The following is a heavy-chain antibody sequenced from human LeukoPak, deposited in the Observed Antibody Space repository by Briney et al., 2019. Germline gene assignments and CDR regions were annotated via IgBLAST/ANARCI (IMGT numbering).Heavy chain of an antibody. Sequence: GGSLRLSCAASGFTFDNFAMHWPRQTPGRGLEWVSLVSGNGVNTYYADSVKGRFTISRDNSKNSLYLQMNSLRTEDTALYFCTKDSSSLWYFDFWGEGALVTVSS. CDR1: GFTFDNFA. D-gene: IGHD6-13*01. CDR3: TKDSSSLWYFDF. V-gene: IGHV3-43*02. CDR2: VSGNGVNT. J-gene: IGHJ4*02.